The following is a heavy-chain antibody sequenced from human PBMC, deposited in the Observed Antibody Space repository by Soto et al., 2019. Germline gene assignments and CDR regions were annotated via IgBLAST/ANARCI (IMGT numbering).Heavy chain of an antibody. CDR2: ISAYNGNT. CDR1: GYTFTSYG. V-gene: IGHV1-18*01. D-gene: IGHD3-10*01. J-gene: IGHJ5*02. CDR3: ARDSFLGGFGESNWLDP. Sequence: QVQLVQSGAEVKKPGASVKVSCKASGYTFTSYGISWVRQAPGQGLEWMGWISAYNGNTNYAQKFQGRVTMTTDTSTSTAYMELRSLRSDDTAVYYCARDSFLGGFGESNWLDPWGQGTLVTVSS.